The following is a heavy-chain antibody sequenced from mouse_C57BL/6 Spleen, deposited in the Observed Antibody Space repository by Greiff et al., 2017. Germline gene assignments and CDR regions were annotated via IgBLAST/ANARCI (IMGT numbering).Heavy chain of an antibody. CDR3: AREGITTVVEDY. D-gene: IGHD1-1*01. Sequence: VQLQQSGAELVTPGASVKLSCTASGFTIKDYYMPWVQQRPEQGLEWIGRIDPEDSETKYAPKFQGQATITADTSSNTAYLQLSSLASEDTAVYYCAREGITTVVEDYWGQGTTLTVSS. J-gene: IGHJ2*01. V-gene: IGHV14-2*01. CDR2: IDPEDSET. CDR1: GFTIKDYY.